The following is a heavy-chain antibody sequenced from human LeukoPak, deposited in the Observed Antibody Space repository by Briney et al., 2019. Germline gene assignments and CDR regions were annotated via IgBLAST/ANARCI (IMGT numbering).Heavy chain of an antibody. V-gene: IGHV3-30*18. D-gene: IGHD5-18*01. CDR1: GFTFSSHG. J-gene: IGHJ4*02. CDR3: AKEVEEDTAMDFDY. CDR2: ISYDGSNK. Sequence: GGSLRLSCAASGFTFSSHGMHWVRQAPGKGLEWVAVISYDGSNKYYADSVKGRFTISGDNSKNTLYLQMNSLRAEDTAVYYCAKEVEEDTAMDFDYWGQGTLVTVSS.